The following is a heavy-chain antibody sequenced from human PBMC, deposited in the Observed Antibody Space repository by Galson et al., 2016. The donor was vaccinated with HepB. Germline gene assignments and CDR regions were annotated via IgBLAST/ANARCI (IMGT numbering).Heavy chain of an antibody. D-gene: IGHD2-15*01. J-gene: IGHJ4*02. CDR3: AKGQREGRCRGGRCCYVDC. V-gene: IGHV2-5*02. CDR1: GFALNTDGVG. Sequence: PALVKPTQTLTLTCTVSGFALNTDGVGLGWIRQPPGKPLEWLAIIYWDDDKRYSPSLRNRLTITKGTSKNQVVLILTNVDPEDPGTYLCAKGQREGRCRGGRCCYVDCWGQGTLVTVSS. CDR2: IYWDDDK.